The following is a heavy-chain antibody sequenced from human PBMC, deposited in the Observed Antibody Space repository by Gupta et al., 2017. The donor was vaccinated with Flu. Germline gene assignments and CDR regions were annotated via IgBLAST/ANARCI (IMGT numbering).Heavy chain of an antibody. CDR3: ASRDDNTVVVPAEPPLGDY. Sequence: GRGVEGIGTNDFTGSTYYNPSLKSRVTIAIDTSKNRFDLKLSSVTAADAAVYDCASRDDNTVVVPAEPPLGDYWGLGTRVTVSS. J-gene: IGHJ4*02. V-gene: IGHV4-39*01. D-gene: IGHD2-2*01. CDR2: NDFTGST.